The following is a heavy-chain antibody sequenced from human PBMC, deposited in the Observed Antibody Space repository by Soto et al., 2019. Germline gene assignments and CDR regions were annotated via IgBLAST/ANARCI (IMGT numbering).Heavy chain of an antibody. CDR2: ISSSSSTI. Sequence: GGSLRLSCAASGFTFSSYSMNWVRQAPGKGLEWVSYISSSSSTIYYADSVKGRFTISRDNAKNSLYLQMNSLRDEDTAVYYCARDFQGRRGYGLCFDYWGQGTLVTVSS. V-gene: IGHV3-48*02. D-gene: IGHD5-12*01. CDR1: GFTFSSYS. CDR3: ARDFQGRRGYGLCFDY. J-gene: IGHJ4*02.